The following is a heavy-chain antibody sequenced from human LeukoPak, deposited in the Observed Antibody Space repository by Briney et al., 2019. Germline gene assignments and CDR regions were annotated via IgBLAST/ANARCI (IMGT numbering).Heavy chain of an antibody. V-gene: IGHV3-21*01. CDR2: ISSSSSYI. J-gene: IGHJ3*02. Sequence: PGGSLRLSCAASGFTFSSYSMNWVRQAPGKGLEWVSSISSSSSYIYYADSVKGRFTISRDNAKNSLYLQMNSLRAEDTAVYYCARGDSEYSSSWYGAFDIWGQGTMVTVSS. CDR3: ARGDSEYSSSWYGAFDI. D-gene: IGHD6-13*01. CDR1: GFTFSSYS.